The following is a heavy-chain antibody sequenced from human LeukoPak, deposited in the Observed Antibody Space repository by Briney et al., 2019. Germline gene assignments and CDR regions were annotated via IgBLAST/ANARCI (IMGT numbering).Heavy chain of an antibody. Sequence: SVKVSCKASGGTFSSYTISWVRQAPGQGLEWMGRIIPILGIANYAQKFQGRVTITADKSTSTAYMELSSLRSEDTAVYYCASPGEKPGTAMARYYFDYWGQGTLVTVSS. D-gene: IGHD5-18*01. CDR3: ASPGEKPGTAMARYYFDY. V-gene: IGHV1-69*02. J-gene: IGHJ4*02. CDR2: IIPILGIA. CDR1: GGTFSSYT.